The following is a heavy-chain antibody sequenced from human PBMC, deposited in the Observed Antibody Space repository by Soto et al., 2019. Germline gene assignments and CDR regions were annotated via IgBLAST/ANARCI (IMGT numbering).Heavy chain of an antibody. D-gene: IGHD4-17*01. J-gene: IGHJ6*03. CDR1: GYSFTSYW. CDR3: ARHRGTVTVPGEHYHYYMDV. CDR2: IYPGDSDT. Sequence: PGESLKISCKGSGYSFTSYWIGWVRQMPGKGLEWMGIIYPGDSDTRYSPSFQGQVTISADKSISTAYLQWSSLKASDTALYYCARHRGTVTVPGEHYHYYMDVWGKGTTVTVSS. V-gene: IGHV5-51*01.